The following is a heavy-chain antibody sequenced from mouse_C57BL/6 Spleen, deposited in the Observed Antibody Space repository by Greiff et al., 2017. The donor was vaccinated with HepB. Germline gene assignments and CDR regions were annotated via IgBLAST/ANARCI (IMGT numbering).Heavy chain of an antibody. CDR2: IDPSDSEN. CDR1: GYTFTSYW. D-gene: IGHD1-1*01. CDR3: AREDGSSPWFAY. V-gene: IGHV1-52*01. Sequence: QVQLQQPGAELVRPGSSVKLSCKASGYTFTSYWMHWVKQRPIQGLEWIGNIDPSDSENHYNQKFKDKATLTVDKSSSTAYMQLSSLTSEDSAVYYCAREDGSSPWFAYWGQGTLVTVSA. J-gene: IGHJ3*01.